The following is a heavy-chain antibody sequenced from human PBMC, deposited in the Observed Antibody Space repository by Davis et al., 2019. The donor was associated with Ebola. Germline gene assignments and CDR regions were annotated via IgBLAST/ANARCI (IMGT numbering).Heavy chain of an antibody. D-gene: IGHD5-24*01. Sequence: GESLKISCAASGFTFSSYGMHWVRQAPGKGLEWVAVISYDGSNKYYADSVKGRFTISRDNSKNTLYLQMNSLRAEDTAVYYCARDPCRWLQCRSHANWGQGTLVTVSS. J-gene: IGHJ4*02. V-gene: IGHV3-30*03. CDR2: ISYDGSNK. CDR3: ARDPCRWLQCRSHAN. CDR1: GFTFSSYG.